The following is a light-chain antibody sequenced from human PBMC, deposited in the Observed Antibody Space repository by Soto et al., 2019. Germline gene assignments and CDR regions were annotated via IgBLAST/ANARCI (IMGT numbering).Light chain of an antibody. V-gene: IGKV3-11*01. CDR3: QQRSNWPLT. CDR1: QSVSSY. J-gene: IGKJ4*01. Sequence: EIVLTQSPATLSLSPGERATLSCRASQSVSSYVAWYQSKPGQAPRLLMYDASNRVIGIPARFSGSGSGTDFTLTISSLETEDVAVYYCQQRSNWPLTFGGGTTVEI. CDR2: DAS.